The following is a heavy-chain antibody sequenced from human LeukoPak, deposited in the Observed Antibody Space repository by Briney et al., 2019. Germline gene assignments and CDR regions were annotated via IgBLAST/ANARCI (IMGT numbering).Heavy chain of an antibody. CDR1: GFTFNSYG. D-gene: IGHD3-9*01. CDR2: ISGSGGST. CDR3: AKDPSAYYDILTGYWFDP. J-gene: IGHJ5*02. V-gene: IGHV3-23*01. Sequence: GGSLRLSCAASGFTFNSYGIHWVRQAPGKGLEWVSAISGSGGSTYYADSVKGRFTISRDNSKNTLYLQMNSLRAEDTAVYYCAKDPSAYYDILTGYWFDPWGQGTLVTVSS.